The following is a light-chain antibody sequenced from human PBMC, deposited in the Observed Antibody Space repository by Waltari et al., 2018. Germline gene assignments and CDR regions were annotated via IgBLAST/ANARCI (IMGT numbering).Light chain of an antibody. CDR2: KAS. J-gene: IGKJ4*01. CDR1: QSISSW. CDR3: QQYNSYRLT. V-gene: IGKV1-5*03. Sequence: DIQMTQSPSTLSASVEDRVTITCRASQSISSWLAWYQQKPGKAPKLLIYKASSLESGVPSRFSGSGSGTEFTLTISSLQPDDFATYYCQQYNSYRLTFGGGTKVEIK.